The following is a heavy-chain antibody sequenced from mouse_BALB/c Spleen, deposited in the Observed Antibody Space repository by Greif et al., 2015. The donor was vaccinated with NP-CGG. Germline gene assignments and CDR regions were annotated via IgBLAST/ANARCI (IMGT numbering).Heavy chain of an antibody. V-gene: IGHV5-4*02. D-gene: IGHD1-1*01. CDR2: ISDGGSYT. Sequence: EVKLMESGGGLVKPGGSLKLSCAASGFTFSDYYMYWVRQTPEKRLEWVATISDGGSYTYYPDSVKGRFTISRDNAKNNLYLQMSSLKSEDTAMYYCARPLLRGVWFAYWGQGTLVTVSA. J-gene: IGHJ3*01. CDR3: ARPLLRGVWFAY. CDR1: GFTFSDYY.